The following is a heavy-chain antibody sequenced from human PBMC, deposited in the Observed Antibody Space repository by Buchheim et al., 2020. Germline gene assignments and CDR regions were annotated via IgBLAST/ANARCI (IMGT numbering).Heavy chain of an antibody. D-gene: IGHD2-8*01. Sequence: VESGGGVVQPGRSLRLSCAASGFTFGKYAMHWVRQAPGKGLEWVTLISHDGNKEHYADSVKGRFTISSDNSHHTLSLQMNNLRPEETALYYCAKDGTIGVVYFYGMDVWGRGTT. CDR3: AKDGTIGVVYFYGMDV. V-gene: IGHV3-30*18. CDR1: GFTFGKYA. CDR2: ISHDGNKE. J-gene: IGHJ6*02.